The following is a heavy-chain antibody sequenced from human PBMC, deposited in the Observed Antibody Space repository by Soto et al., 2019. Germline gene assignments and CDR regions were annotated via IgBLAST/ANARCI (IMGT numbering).Heavy chain of an antibody. V-gene: IGHV3-48*03. CDR1: GFTFSSSE. CDR3: ARRASR. CDR2: IHPSGQPI. J-gene: IGHJ3*01. D-gene: IGHD1-26*01. Sequence: EVQLVESGGGLVQPGGSLRLSCAVSGFTFSSSEMSWVRQAPGKGLEWISYIHPSGQPIFYADSVKGRFTISRDNANNSLFLQINSLRAEDTAVYYCARRASRWGQGTMVTVSS.